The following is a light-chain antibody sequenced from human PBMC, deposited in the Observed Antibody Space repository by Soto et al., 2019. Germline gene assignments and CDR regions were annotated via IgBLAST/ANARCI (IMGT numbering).Light chain of an antibody. CDR2: AAS. CDR1: QGIRND. J-gene: IGKJ4*01. V-gene: IGKV1-6*01. CDR3: LQDYNYPRT. Sequence: AIQMTQSPSSLSASVGDRFTITCRASQGIRNDLGWYQQKPGKAPKLLTYAASSLQSGVPSRFSGSGSGTDFTLTISSLQPEDFATYYCLQDYNYPRTFGGGTKVDIK.